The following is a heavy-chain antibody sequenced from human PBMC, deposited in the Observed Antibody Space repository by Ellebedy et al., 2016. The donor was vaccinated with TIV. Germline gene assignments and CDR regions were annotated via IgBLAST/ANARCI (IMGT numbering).Heavy chain of an antibody. D-gene: IGHD4/OR15-4a*01. CDR3: ARLTTRAMDV. J-gene: IGHJ6*02. V-gene: IGHV1-2*04. Sequence: AASVQVSCKASGYTFTAYYIHWVRPATGQGLDWMGWINPNSGDTKYAHNFQDYITLTTDSTITTAYMELSSLRPDDTAVYFCARLTTRAMDVWGQGTTVTVSS. CDR2: INPNSGDT. CDR1: GYTFTAYY.